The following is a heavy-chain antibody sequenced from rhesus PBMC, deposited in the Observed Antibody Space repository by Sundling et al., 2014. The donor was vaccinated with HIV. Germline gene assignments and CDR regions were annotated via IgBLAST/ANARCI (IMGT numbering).Heavy chain of an antibody. CDR1: GFTFSNSW. CDR2: IKRKTDGETS. V-gene: IGHV3-30*02. D-gene: IGHD3-3*01. Sequence: EVHLVESGAGLVQPGGSLRLSCTASGFTFSNSWMNWVRQAPGKGLEWVARIKRKTDGETSDYAASVRGRFTISRDDSKNTVYLEMNSLKTEDTAVYYCTTDLFDSNISTDYSLDNAFDFWGQGVRVTVSS. CDR3: TTDLFDSNISTDYSLDNAFDF. J-gene: IGHJ3*01.